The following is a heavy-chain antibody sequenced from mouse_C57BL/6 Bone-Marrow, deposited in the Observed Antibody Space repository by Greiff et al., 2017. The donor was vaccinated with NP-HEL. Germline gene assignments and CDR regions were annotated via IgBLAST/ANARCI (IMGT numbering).Heavy chain of an antibody. CDR2: ISSGGSYT. CDR1: GFTFSSYG. J-gene: IGHJ3*01. CDR3: ARRFTNPFAY. V-gene: IGHV5-6*01. D-gene: IGHD1-1*01. Sequence: EVHLVESGGDLVKPGGSLKLSCAASGFTFSSYGMSWVRQTPDKRLEWVATISSGGSYTYYPDSVKGRFTISRDNAKNTLYLQMSSLKSEDTAMYYCARRFTNPFAYWGQGTLVTVSA.